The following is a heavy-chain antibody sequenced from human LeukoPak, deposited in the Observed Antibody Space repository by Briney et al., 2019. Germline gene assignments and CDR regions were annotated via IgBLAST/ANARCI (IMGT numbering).Heavy chain of an antibody. CDR3: ARGGAIYYYYYYGMDV. D-gene: IGHD2-15*01. CDR1: GFTFSSYW. V-gene: IGHV3-74*01. J-gene: IGHJ6*02. Sequence: GGSLRLSCAASGFTFSSYWMHWVRQAPGKGLVWVSRINSDGSSTSYADSVKGRFTISRDNAENTLCLQMDSLRAEDTAVYYCARGGAIYYYYYYGMDVWGQGTTVTVSS. CDR2: INSDGSST.